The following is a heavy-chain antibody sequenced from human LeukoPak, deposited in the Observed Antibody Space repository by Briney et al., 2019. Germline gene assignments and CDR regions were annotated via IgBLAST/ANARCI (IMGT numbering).Heavy chain of an antibody. CDR2: ISGNGGRT. Sequence: GGSLRLSCAASGFTFSTYTMAWVRQAPGGGLEWVSGISGNGGRTYYADSVKGRFTISRDDSKSTLYLQMNSLRGEDTAVYYCAKDFGRNLGGPGYWGRGTLVIVSS. D-gene: IGHD3-10*01. V-gene: IGHV3-23*01. J-gene: IGHJ4*02. CDR3: AKDFGRNLGGPGY. CDR1: GFTFSTYT.